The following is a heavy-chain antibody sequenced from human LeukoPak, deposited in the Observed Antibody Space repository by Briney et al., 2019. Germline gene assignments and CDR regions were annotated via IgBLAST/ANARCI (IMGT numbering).Heavy chain of an antibody. V-gene: IGHV3-23*01. D-gene: IGHD3-22*01. CDR2: ISGGGST. Sequence: PGGSLRLSCAASGFTFSSYAMSWVRQAPGKGLEWVSAISGGGSTYYADSVKGRFTISRDNSKNTLYLQMNSLRAEDTAVYYCANFDYYDTELDYWGQGTLVTVSS. CDR3: ANFDYYDTELDY. CDR1: GFTFSSYA. J-gene: IGHJ4*02.